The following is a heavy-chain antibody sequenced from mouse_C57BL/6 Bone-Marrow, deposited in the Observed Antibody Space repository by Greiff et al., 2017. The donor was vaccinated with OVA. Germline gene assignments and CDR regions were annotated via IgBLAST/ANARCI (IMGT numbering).Heavy chain of an antibody. D-gene: IGHD1-1*01. Sequence: QVQLQQSGAELARPGASVKMSCKASGYTFTSYTMHWVKQRPGQGLEWIGYINPSSGYTKYNQKFKDKATLTADKSSSTAYMQLSSLPSEDSAVYYCARHYYGSSYYYWGQGTTLTVSS. CDR1: GYTFTSYT. J-gene: IGHJ2*01. CDR2: INPSSGYT. CDR3: ARHYYGSSYYY. V-gene: IGHV1-4*01.